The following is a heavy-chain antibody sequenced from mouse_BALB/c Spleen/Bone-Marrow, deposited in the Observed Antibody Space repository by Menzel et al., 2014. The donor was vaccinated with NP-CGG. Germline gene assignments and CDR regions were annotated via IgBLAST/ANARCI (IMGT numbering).Heavy chain of an antibody. J-gene: IGHJ2*01. CDR1: GYVFSTYW. V-gene: IGHV1-80*01. D-gene: IGHD1-1*01. CDR3: ARSGYGSSYDY. CDR2: IYPGDGDT. Sequence: VKLQESGAELVRPGSSVKISCKASGYVFSTYWMNWVKQRPGQGLEWIGQIYPGDGDTNYNGKFKGTAALTADKSSSTAYVQLSSLTSEDSAVYFCARSGYGSSYDYWGQGTTLTVSS.